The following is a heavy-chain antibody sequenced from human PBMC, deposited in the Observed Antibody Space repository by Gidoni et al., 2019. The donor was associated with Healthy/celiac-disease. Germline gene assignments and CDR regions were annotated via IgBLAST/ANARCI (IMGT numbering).Heavy chain of an antibody. D-gene: IGHD4-4*01. CDR3: AKGRAGGNSRFDY. CDR1: GSTFSSYD. CDR2: SSGSSGST. Sequence: EVQLLESGGGLVQPGGSLRLSSAASGSTFSSYDISWVRQAPGKGLEWVSASSGSSGSTYYADSVKGRFTISRNNSKNTLYLQMNSLRAEDTAVYNGAKGRAGGNSRFDYWGQGTLVTVSS. V-gene: IGHV3-23*01. J-gene: IGHJ4*02.